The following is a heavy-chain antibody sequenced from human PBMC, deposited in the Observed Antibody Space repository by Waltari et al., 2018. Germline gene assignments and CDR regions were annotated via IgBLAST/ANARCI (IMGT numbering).Heavy chain of an antibody. CDR2: TRNKANSYTT. V-gene: IGHV3-72*01. Sequence: EVQLVESGGGLVQPGGSLRLSCAASGFTLSDHYMDWVRQAPGRGLEWVGRTRNKANSYTTKYAASVIGRFTISRDNAKNSLYLQMNSLRAEDTAVYYCARDSPTAAATDYWGQGTLVTVSS. CDR1: GFTLSDHY. CDR3: ARDSPTAAATDY. D-gene: IGHD2-2*01. J-gene: IGHJ4*02.